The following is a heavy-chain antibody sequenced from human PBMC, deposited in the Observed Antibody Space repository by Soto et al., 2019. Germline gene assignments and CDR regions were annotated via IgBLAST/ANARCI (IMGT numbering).Heavy chain of an antibody. CDR3: ARDPDYYYGSGSGNWFDP. V-gene: IGHV1-18*01. D-gene: IGHD3-10*01. J-gene: IGHJ5*02. CDR1: GYTFSSHG. Sequence: ASVKGSRKASGYTFSSHGMCWGGQGPGQRLEWMGWISAYNGNTNYAQKLQDRVTMTTDTSTSTAYMELRSLRSDDTAVYYCARDPDYYYGSGSGNWFDPWGQGTLVTVSS. CDR2: ISAYNGNT.